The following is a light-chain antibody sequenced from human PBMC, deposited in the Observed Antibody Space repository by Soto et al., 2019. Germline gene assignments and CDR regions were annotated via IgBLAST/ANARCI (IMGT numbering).Light chain of an antibody. CDR1: SSDIGGYNY. J-gene: IGLJ2*01. Sequence: QSALTQPASVSASPGQSITIPCTGTSSDIGGYNYVSWYQQSPGKAPKLLIFDVTNRPSGVSNRFSGSKSGNTASLTISGLQAEDEAIYYCSSYTSSSTLVVFGGGTKVTVL. CDR3: SSYTSSSTLVV. CDR2: DVT. V-gene: IGLV2-14*01.